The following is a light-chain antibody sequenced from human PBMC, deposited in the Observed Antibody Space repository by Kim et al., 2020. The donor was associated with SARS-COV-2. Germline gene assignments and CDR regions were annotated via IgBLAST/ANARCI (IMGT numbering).Light chain of an antibody. CDR2: AAS. Sequence: AIRITQSPSSLSASTGDTVTITCRASQGISSHVGWYQQKPGKVPKLLIYAASTLQSGVPSRFSGSGSGTDFTLSISRLQPEDFATYYCQQYYSYPVTFGPGTKVDI. J-gene: IGKJ3*01. V-gene: IGKV1-8*01. CDR3: QQYYSYPVT. CDR1: QGISSH.